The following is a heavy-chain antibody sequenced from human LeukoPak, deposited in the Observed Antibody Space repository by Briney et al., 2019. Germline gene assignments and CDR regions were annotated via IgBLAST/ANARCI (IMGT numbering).Heavy chain of an antibody. Sequence: SGGSLRLSCAASGFTFSSYGMHWVRQAPGKGREGVAFIRYDGSNKYYADSVKGRFTISRDNSKNTLYPQMNSLRAEDTAVYYCANPYDFWSGFSAPHIWGQGTMVTVSS. V-gene: IGHV3-30*02. CDR1: GFTFSSYG. CDR3: ANPYDFWSGFSAPHI. D-gene: IGHD3-3*01. CDR2: IRYDGSNK. J-gene: IGHJ3*02.